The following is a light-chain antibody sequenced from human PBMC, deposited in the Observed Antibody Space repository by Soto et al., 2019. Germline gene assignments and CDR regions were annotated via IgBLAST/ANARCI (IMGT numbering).Light chain of an antibody. Sequence: EIVLTQSPGTLSVSPGERATLSCRASQSVRSSYLAWYQQKPGQAPRLLIYGASSRATGIPVRFSGSGSGTDFTLTISRLEPEDFAVYYCQQYGTSPRTFGQGTRVEIK. V-gene: IGKV3-20*01. CDR2: GAS. CDR3: QQYGTSPRT. J-gene: IGKJ1*01. CDR1: QSVRSSY.